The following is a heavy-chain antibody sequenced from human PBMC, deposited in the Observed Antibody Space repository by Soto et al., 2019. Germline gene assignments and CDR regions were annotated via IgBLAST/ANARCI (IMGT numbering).Heavy chain of an antibody. Sequence: GSGPTLVNPTQTLTLTCTLSGFSLSSLSTSGVGVGWIRQPPGKALEWLALMYWNDDKRYSPSLKSRLTIAKDTSKNQVVFTITNMDPVDTATYYCAHSPVITTVTTGTPYQVYYYYGMDVWGQGTTVTVSS. CDR3: AHSPVITTVTTGTPYQVYYYYGMDV. CDR2: MYWNDDK. CDR1: GFSLSSLSTSGVG. D-gene: IGHD4-4*01. J-gene: IGHJ6*02. V-gene: IGHV2-5*01.